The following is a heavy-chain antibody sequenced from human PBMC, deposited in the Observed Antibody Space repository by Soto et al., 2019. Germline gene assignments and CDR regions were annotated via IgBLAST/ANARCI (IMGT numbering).Heavy chain of an antibody. CDR2: IYYSGST. Sequence: DTLSLTCTVSGGSVSSGSYYWSWIRQPPGKGLEWIGYIYYSGSTNYNPSLKSRVTISVDTSKNQFSLKLSSVTAADTAVYYCARDRAGTTDYWGQGTLVTVSS. CDR3: ARDRAGTTDY. V-gene: IGHV4-61*01. D-gene: IGHD1-7*01. J-gene: IGHJ4*02. CDR1: GGSVSSGSYY.